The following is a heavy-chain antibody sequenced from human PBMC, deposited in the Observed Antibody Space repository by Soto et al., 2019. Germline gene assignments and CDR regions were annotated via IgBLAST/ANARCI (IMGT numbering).Heavy chain of an antibody. V-gene: IGHV1-8*01. CDR3: ARVWTPHDAFDI. CDR2: MNPNSGNT. D-gene: IGHD1-1*01. CDR1: GYTFTSYD. J-gene: IGHJ3*02. Sequence: ASVKVSCKASGYTFTSYDINWVRQATGQGLEWMGWMNPNSGNTGYAQKFQGRVTMTRNTSISTAYMELSSLRSEDTAVYYCARVWTPHDAFDIWGQGTMVTVSS.